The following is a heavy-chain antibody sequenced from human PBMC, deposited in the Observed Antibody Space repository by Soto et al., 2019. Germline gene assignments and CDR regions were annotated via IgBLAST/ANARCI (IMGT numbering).Heavy chain of an antibody. V-gene: IGHV3-33*01. CDR3: ARDEHYYDFWSGYYAHYGMDV. CDR2: IWYDGSNK. J-gene: IGHJ6*02. D-gene: IGHD3-3*01. CDR1: GFTFSSYG. Sequence: QVQLVESGGGVVQPGRSLRLSCAASGFTFSSYGMHWVRQAPGKGLERVAVIWYDGSNKYYADSVKGRFTISRDNSKNTLYLQMNSLRAEDTAVYYCARDEHYYDFWSGYYAHYGMDVWGQGTTVTVSS.